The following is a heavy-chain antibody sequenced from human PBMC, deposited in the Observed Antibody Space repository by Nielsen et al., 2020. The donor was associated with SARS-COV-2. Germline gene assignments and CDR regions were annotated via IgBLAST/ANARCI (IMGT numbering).Heavy chain of an antibody. CDR3: AREQYYYDSSGYYPDAFDI. CDR1: GGSISSGDYY. V-gene: IGHV4-30-4*01. D-gene: IGHD3-22*01. Sequence: SETLSLTCTVSGGSISSGDYYWSWIRQPPGKGLEWIGYIYYSGSTYYNPSLKSRVTISVDTSKNQFSLKLSSVTAADAAVYYCAREQYYYDSSGYYPDAFDIWGQGTMVTVSS. CDR2: IYYSGST. J-gene: IGHJ3*02.